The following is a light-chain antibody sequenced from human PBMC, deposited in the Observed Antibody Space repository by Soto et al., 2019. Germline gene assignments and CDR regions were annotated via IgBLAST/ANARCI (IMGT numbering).Light chain of an antibody. V-gene: IGKV3-20*01. CDR1: QTVRNNY. Sequence: VLTQSPGIVSLSSGESATLSCRASQTVRNNYLAWYQQKPGQAPRLLIYDASSRATGIPDRFSGGGSGTDFTLTISRLEPEDFAFYYCQQYKEWPLTFGGGTKVDIK. CDR3: QQYKEWPLT. CDR2: DAS. J-gene: IGKJ4*01.